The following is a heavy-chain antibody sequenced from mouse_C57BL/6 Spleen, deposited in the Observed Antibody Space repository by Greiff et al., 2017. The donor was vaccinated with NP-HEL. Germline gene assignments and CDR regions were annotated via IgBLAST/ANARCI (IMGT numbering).Heavy chain of an antibody. CDR1: GYTFTDYY. D-gene: IGHD1-1*01. J-gene: IGHJ2*01. CDR2: INPNNGGT. V-gene: IGHV1-19*01. CDR3: ARDGSNWYYFDY. Sequence: EVKLQESGPALVKPGASVKMSCKASGYTFTDYYMNWVKQSHGTSLEWIGIINPNNGGTSYNQKFKGKATLTVDKSSNTAYMELNSLTSEDSAVYYCARDGSNWYYFDYWGQGTTLTVSS.